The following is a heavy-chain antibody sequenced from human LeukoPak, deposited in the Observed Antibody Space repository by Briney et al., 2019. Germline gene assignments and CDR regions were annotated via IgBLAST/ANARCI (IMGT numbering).Heavy chain of an antibody. V-gene: IGHV1-8*01. CDR1: GYTFTSCD. CDR3: VRGGITMIVVDAFDI. CDR2: MNPNSGNT. D-gene: IGHD3-22*01. Sequence: ASVKVSCKASGYTFTSCDINWVRQATGQGLGWMGWMNPNSGNTGYAQKFQGRVTMTRNTSISTAYMELSSLRSEDTAVYYCVRGGITMIVVDAFDIWGQGTMVTVSS. J-gene: IGHJ3*02.